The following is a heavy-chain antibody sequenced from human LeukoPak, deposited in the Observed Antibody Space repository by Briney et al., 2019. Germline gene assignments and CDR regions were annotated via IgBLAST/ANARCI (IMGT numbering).Heavy chain of an antibody. CDR3: ARTGHGSGSYYNEDY. J-gene: IGHJ4*02. D-gene: IGHD3-10*01. CDR2: IYPGDSDT. V-gene: IGHV5-51*01. Sequence: GESLKISCKGSGYSFTSYWIGWVRRMPGKGLEWMGIIYPGDSDTRYSPSFQGQVTISADKSISTAYLQWSSLKASDTAMYYCARTGHGSGSYYNEDYWGQGTQVTVSS. CDR1: GYSFTSYW.